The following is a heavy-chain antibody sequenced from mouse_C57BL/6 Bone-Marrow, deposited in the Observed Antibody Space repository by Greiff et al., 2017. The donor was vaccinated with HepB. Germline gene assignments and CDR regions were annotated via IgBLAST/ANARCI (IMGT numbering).Heavy chain of an antibody. D-gene: IGHD2-5*01. J-gene: IGHJ1*03. CDR1: GYAFTNYL. CDR3: AREGYSNEYFDV. Sequence: VQLQQSGAELVRPGTSVKVSCKASGYAFTNYLIEWVKQRPGQGLEWIGVINPGSGGTNYNEKFKGKATLTADKSSSTAYMQLSSLTSEDSAVYFCAREGYSNEYFDVWGTGTTVTVSS. V-gene: IGHV1-54*01. CDR2: INPGSGGT.